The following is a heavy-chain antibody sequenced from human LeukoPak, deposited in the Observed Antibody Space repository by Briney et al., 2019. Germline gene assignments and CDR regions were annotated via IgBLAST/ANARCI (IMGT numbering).Heavy chain of an antibody. CDR1: GDSISSNVYY. J-gene: IGHJ5*02. V-gene: IGHV4-30-4*02. CDR2: IYYSGST. D-gene: IGHD4-11*01. Sequence: SETLSLTCTVSGDSISSNVYYWSWIRQPPGKGLEWIGYIYYSGSTYYNPSLKSRITISVDTSKNQFSLKLSSVTAADTAVYYCARREYSNYVGGWFDPWGQGTLVTVSS. CDR3: ARREYSNYVGGWFDP.